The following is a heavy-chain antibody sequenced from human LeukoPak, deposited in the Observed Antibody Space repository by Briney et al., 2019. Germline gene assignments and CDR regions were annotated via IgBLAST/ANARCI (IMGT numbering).Heavy chain of an antibody. V-gene: IGHV3-7*01. J-gene: IGHJ4*02. CDR2: IKQDGSVR. CDR3: VRVRDDY. Sequence: GGSLRLSCAASGFTFSNYWMTWVRQAPGKGLEWMANIKQDGSVRNYVDSVRGRFTISRDNAKSSLYLEMNSLRAEDTAIYYCVRVRDDYWGQGTLVTVSS. CDR1: GFTFSNYW.